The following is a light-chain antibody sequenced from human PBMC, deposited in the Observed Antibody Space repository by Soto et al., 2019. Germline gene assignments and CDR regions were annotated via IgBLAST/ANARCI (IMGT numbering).Light chain of an antibody. J-gene: IGLJ2*01. CDR2: EVT. V-gene: IGLV2-23*02. Sequence: QSALTQPASVSGSPGQSITISCTGTSSDVGGYNIVSWYQQHPGKVPKLMIYEVTKRPSGVSNRLSGYKSGNTASLTISGLQAEDEADYYCCSYATGNTVIFGGGTKLTVL. CDR1: SSDVGGYNI. CDR3: CSYATGNTVI.